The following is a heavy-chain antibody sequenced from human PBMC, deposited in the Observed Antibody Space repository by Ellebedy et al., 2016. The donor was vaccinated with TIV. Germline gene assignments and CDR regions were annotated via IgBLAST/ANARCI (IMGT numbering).Heavy chain of an antibody. CDR3: ARDYLGGYSGYRGMDV. Sequence: AASVKVSCKASGGTFSSYAISWVRQAPGQGLEWMGGIIPIFGTANYAQKFQGRVTITADESTSTAYMELSSLRSEDTAVYYCARDYLGGYSGYRGMDVWGQGTTVTVSS. CDR1: GGTFSSYA. V-gene: IGHV1-69*13. CDR2: IIPIFGTA. D-gene: IGHD5-12*01. J-gene: IGHJ6*02.